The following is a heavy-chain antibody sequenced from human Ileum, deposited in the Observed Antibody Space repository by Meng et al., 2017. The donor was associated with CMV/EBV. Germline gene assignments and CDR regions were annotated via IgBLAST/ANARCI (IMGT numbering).Heavy chain of an antibody. Sequence: QAQLQRCGAGLLKPSETLSRTCAVYGGSFSDYYWSWIRQPPGKGLEWIGEISHSGITNYNPSLKGRVTISIDTSKKQFSLKLSSVTAADTAVYYCARSRVYWYFDLWGRGTLVTVSS. J-gene: IGHJ2*01. CDR2: ISHSGIT. CDR1: GGSFSDYY. V-gene: IGHV4-34*01. CDR3: ARSRVYWYFDL.